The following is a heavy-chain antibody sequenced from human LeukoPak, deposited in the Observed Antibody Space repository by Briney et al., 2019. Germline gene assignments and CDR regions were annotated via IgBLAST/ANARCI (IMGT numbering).Heavy chain of an antibody. CDR2: IWYDGINK. CDR3: ARDYYDSSGQLHAGAHAFDI. Sequence: PAGSLRLSCAASGFTFRTFGMHWVRQAPGKGLEWVAIIWYDGINKYCADSVKGRFTISRDNSKNTLYLQMNSLRAEDTAVYYCARDYYDSSGQLHAGAHAFDIWGQGTMVTVSS. CDR1: GFTFRTFG. V-gene: IGHV3-33*01. J-gene: IGHJ3*02. D-gene: IGHD3-22*01.